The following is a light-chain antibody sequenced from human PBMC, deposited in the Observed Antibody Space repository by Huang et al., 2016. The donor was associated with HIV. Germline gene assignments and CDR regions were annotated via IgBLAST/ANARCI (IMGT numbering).Light chain of an antibody. CDR1: QSVSNK. J-gene: IGKJ2*03. Sequence: IVMTQSPATMSVSPGQRVTLSCGASQSVSNKVAWYQQKPGQAPRLLIYDASKRAINTPARFSGSWSGTEFTLTINSLQSEDFAVYHCQQYNNWPRESFGQGTKLEIK. CDR2: DAS. V-gene: IGKV3-15*01. CDR3: QQYNNWPRES.